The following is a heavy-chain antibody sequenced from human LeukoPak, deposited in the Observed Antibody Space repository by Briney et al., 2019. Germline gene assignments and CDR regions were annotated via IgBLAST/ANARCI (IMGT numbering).Heavy chain of an antibody. J-gene: IGHJ4*02. D-gene: IGHD3-22*01. V-gene: IGHV1-2*06. Sequence: ASVKVSCKASGYTFTGYYMHWVRQAPGQGLEWMGRINPNSGGTNYAQKFQGRVTMTRDTSISTAYMELSRLRSDDTAVYYCARAIPLPNYYDSSGYYSRWGQGTLVTVSS. CDR1: GYTFTGYY. CDR2: INPNSGGT. CDR3: ARAIPLPNYYDSSGYYSR.